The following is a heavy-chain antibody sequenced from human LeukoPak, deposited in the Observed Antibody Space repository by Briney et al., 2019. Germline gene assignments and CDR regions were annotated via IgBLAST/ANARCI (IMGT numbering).Heavy chain of an antibody. Sequence: PGGSLRLSCTASGFTFSNAWMSWVRQAPGKGLEWVGRIKSKNDGGTTDYAAPVKGRVTISRDDSKNTLYQRMNSLKTEDTALYYCTTFPSGFDIWGQGTMVTVSS. CDR2: IKSKNDGGTT. V-gene: IGHV3-15*05. CDR1: GFTFSNAW. J-gene: IGHJ3*02. D-gene: IGHD3-3*01. CDR3: TTFPSGFDI.